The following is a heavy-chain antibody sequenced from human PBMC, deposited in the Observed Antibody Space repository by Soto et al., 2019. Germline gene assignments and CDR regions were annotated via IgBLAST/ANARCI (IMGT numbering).Heavy chain of an antibody. J-gene: IGHJ6*02. Sequence: GSLRLSCAASGFTFSSYGMHWVRQAPGKGLEWVAVISYDGSNKYYADSVKGRFTISRDNSKNTLYLQMNSLRAEDTAVYYCAKCVEESQYYYGSGSYYNSNGMDVWGQGTTVTVSS. V-gene: IGHV3-30*18. D-gene: IGHD3-10*01. CDR3: AKCVEESQYYYGSGSYYNSNGMDV. CDR1: GFTFSSYG. CDR2: ISYDGSNK.